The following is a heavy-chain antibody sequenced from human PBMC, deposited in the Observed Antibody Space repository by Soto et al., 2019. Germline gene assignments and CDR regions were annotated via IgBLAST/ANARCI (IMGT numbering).Heavy chain of an antibody. D-gene: IGHD3-3*01. J-gene: IGHJ6*02. CDR2: IVVGSGNT. Sequence: SVKVSCKASGFTFTSSAVQWVRQARGQRLEWIGWIVVGSGNTNYAQKFQERVTITRDMSTSTAYMELSSLRSEDTAVYYCAAGLRFLDPQIYYYGMDVWGQGTTVTVSS. CDR3: AAGLRFLDPQIYYYGMDV. V-gene: IGHV1-58*01. CDR1: GFTFTSSA.